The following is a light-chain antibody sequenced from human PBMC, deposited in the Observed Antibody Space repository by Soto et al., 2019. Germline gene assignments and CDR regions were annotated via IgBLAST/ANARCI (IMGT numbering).Light chain of an antibody. CDR1: QSVSSN. J-gene: IGKJ5*01. V-gene: IGKV3-15*01. CDR3: QQRSNWIT. CDR2: GAS. Sequence: EIVMTQSPATRSVSPVERATLSCRASQSVSSNLAWYQQKPGQAPRLLIYGASTRATGIPARFSGSGSGTDFTLTISSLEPEDFAVYYCQQRSNWITFGQGTRLEIK.